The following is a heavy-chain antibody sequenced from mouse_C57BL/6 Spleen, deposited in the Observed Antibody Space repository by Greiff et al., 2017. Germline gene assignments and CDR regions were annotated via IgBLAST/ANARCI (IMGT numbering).Heavy chain of an antibody. D-gene: IGHD2-1*01. CDR2: FYPGSGSI. Sequence: VQVVESGAELVKPGASVKLSCKASGYTFTEYTIHWVKQRSGQGLEWIGWFYPGSGSIKYNEKFKDKATLTADKSSSTVYMELSRLTSEDSAVYFCARHEDQDYGNSILFDYWGQGTTLTVSS. CDR3: ARHEDQDYGNSILFDY. J-gene: IGHJ2*01. V-gene: IGHV1-62-2*01. CDR1: GYTFTEYT.